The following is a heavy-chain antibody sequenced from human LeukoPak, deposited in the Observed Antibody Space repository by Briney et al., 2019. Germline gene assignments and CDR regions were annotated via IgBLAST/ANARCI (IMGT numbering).Heavy chain of an antibody. CDR1: GLTLSNYG. CDR2: INKDGSEI. V-gene: IGHV3-7*01. CDR3: ATYTQHFGAPGGADY. J-gene: IGHJ4*02. D-gene: IGHD2-8*02. Sequence: GGSLKLPCPSSGLTLSNYGWRWFGQAPGKGLDGVAAINKDGSEIQYVNSVKGRFTISRDNARNSVYLQMTSLGAEDTAVYYCATYTQHFGAPGGADYWGLGTLVTVSS.